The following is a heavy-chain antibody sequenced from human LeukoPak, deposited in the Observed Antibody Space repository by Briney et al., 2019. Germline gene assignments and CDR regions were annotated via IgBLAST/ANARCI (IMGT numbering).Heavy chain of an antibody. J-gene: IGHJ5*02. V-gene: IGHV4-39*07. CDR1: GGSISSSKYY. CDR2: INHSGST. Sequence: SETLSLTCTVSGGSISSSKYYWSWIRQPPGKGLEWIGEINHSGSTNYNPSLKSRVTISVDTSKNQFSLKLSSVTAADTAVYYCARGINWFDPWGQGTLVTVSS. CDR3: ARGINWFDP.